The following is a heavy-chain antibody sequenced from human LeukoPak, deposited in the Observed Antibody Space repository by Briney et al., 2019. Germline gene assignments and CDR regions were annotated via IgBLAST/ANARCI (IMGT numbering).Heavy chain of an antibody. V-gene: IGHV1-18*01. J-gene: IGHJ4*02. CDR2: ISAYNGNT. Sequence: GASVKVSCKASGYTFTSYGISWVRQAPGQGLEWMGWISAYNGNTNYAQKLQGRVTMTTDTSTSTVYMDLSSLKSEDTAVYYCATGGAYSGPASFVWGSFDSWGQGTLVTVSS. D-gene: IGHD5-12*01. CDR1: GYTFTSYG. CDR3: ATGGAYSGPASFVWGSFDS.